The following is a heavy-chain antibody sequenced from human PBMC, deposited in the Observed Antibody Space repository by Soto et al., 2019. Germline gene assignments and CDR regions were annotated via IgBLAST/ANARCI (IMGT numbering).Heavy chain of an antibody. J-gene: IGHJ4*02. V-gene: IGHV4-34*01. CDR2: INHSGST. Sequence: SETLSHTCAVYCGSFSGYYWSCIRQPPWKGLEWIVEINHSGSTNYNLSLKSRVTISVDTPKSQFSLKLGSVTAADKAVYYCATGRHTYCDFWSGYQAAYYFEYGGKGSLVT. CDR1: CGSFSGYY. CDR3: ATGRHTYCDFWSGYQAAYYFEY. D-gene: IGHD3-3*01.